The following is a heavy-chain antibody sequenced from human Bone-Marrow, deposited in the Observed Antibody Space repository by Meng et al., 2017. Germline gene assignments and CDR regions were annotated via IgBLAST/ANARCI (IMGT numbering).Heavy chain of an antibody. V-gene: IGHV3-30*07. CDR3: ARAPVRGDVATIDY. D-gene: IGHD5-12*01. Sequence: GESLKISCAASGFTFSSFTMHWVRQAPGKGPEWVTAILYDGTKKYYADSVKGRFTISRDNAKNTVYLQMNSLRVEDTAVYYCARAPVRGDVATIDYWGQGTLVTVSS. CDR2: ILYDGTKK. J-gene: IGHJ4*02. CDR1: GFTFSSFT.